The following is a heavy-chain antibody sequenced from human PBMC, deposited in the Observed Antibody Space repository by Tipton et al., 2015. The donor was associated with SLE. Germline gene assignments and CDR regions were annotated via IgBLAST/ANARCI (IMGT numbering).Heavy chain of an antibody. V-gene: IGHV4-31*03. D-gene: IGHD3-16*01. Sequence: LRLSCTVSGGSISSGGYYWSWIRQHPGKGLEWIGYIYYSGSTYYNPSLKSRVTISIGTSKNQLSLKLSSVTAADTAVYYCAREWGDAFDIWGQGTMVTVSS. J-gene: IGHJ3*02. CDR2: IYYSGST. CDR1: GGSISSGGYY. CDR3: AREWGDAFDI.